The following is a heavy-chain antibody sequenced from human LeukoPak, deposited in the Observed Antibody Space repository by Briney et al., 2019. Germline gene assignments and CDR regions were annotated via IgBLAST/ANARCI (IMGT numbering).Heavy chain of an antibody. V-gene: IGHV1-69*13. J-gene: IGHJ2*01. CDR1: GGTFSSYA. Sequence: SVKVSRKASGGTFSSYAISWVRQAPGQGLEWMGGIIPIFGTANYAQKFQGRVTITADESTSTAYMELSSLRSEDTAVYYCARDGVVVVPAATPKVKPNWYFDLWGRGTLVTVSS. D-gene: IGHD2-2*01. CDR2: IIPIFGTA. CDR3: ARDGVVVVPAATPKVKPNWYFDL.